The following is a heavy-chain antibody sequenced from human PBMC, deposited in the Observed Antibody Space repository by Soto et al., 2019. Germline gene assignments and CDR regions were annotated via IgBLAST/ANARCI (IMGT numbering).Heavy chain of an antibody. CDR1: GFTFGNYY. J-gene: IGHJ4*02. CDR3: AGVTASGWFVNGRDYFDH. V-gene: IGHV3-11*01. D-gene: IGHD6-19*01. Sequence: QVQLVESGGALVRPGGSLRLSCNVSGFTFGNYYMSWIRQAPGKGLESISYISSRGVTIYYADSVKGRFTISRDNAKNSLFLQMDSLRAEDTAVYYCAGVTASGWFVNGRDYFDHWGQGTLVTVSS. CDR2: ISSRGVTI.